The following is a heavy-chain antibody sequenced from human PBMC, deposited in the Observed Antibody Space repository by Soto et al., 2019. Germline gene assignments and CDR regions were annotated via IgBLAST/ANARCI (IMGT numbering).Heavy chain of an antibody. CDR1: GFTFSTYV. D-gene: IGHD3-22*01. CDR2: ISYDGSNK. Sequence: PGGSLRLSCAASGFTFSTYVMHWVRQAPGKGLEWVALISYDGSNKYYADSVKGRFTISRDNSKNTLFLQMNSLRAEDTAVYYCARPYYYDNSGTLYPFDYWGQGTLVTVSS. CDR3: ARPYYYDNSGTLYPFDY. J-gene: IGHJ4*02. V-gene: IGHV3-30-3*01.